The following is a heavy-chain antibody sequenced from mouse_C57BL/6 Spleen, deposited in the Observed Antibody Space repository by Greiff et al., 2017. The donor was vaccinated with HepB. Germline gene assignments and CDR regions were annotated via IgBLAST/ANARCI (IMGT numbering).Heavy chain of an antibody. Sequence: DVMLVESGGGLVKPGGSLKLSCAASGFTFSSYAMSWVRQTPEKRLEWVATISDGGSYTYYPDNVKGRFTISRDNAKNNLYLQMSHLKSEDTAMYYCARMGDYPYWGQGTLVTVSA. D-gene: IGHD2-4*01. J-gene: IGHJ3*01. CDR2: ISDGGSYT. CDR1: GFTFSSYA. V-gene: IGHV5-4*03. CDR3: ARMGDYPY.